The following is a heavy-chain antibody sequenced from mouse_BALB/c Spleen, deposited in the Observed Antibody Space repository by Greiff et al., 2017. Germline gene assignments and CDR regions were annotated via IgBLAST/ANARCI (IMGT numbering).Heavy chain of an antibody. Sequence: VQLQQSGAELVKPGASVKLSCTASGFNIKDTYMHWVKQRPEQGLEWIGRIDPANGNTKYDPKFQGKATITADTSSNTAYLQLSSLTSEDTAVYYCARGVYYGSSWAMDYWGQGTTLTVSS. V-gene: IGHV14-3*02. CDR3: ARGVYYGSSWAMDY. CDR2: IDPANGNT. D-gene: IGHD1-1*01. CDR1: GFNIKDTY. J-gene: IGHJ2*01.